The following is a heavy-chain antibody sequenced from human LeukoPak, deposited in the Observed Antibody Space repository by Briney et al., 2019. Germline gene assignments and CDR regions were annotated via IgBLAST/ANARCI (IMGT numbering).Heavy chain of an antibody. J-gene: IGHJ4*02. CDR3: ARPPRRIAAAGTESRYFDY. Sequence: ASVKVSCKASGYTFTGYYMHWVRQAPGQGLEWMGWINPNSGGTNYAQKFQGRVTMTRDTSISTAYMELSRLRSDDTAVYYCARPPRRIAAAGTESRYFDYWGQGTLVTVSS. D-gene: IGHD6-13*01. CDR2: INPNSGGT. V-gene: IGHV1-2*02. CDR1: GYTFTGYY.